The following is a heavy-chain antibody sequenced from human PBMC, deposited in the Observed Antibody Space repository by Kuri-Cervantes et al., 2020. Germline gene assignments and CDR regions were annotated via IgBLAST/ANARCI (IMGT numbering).Heavy chain of an antibody. D-gene: IGHD1-7*01. Sequence: LSLTCAASGFTFSSYAMHWVRQAPGKGLEWVAVISYDGSNKYYADSVKGRFTISRDNSKNTLYLQMNSLRAEDTAVYYCARVASNWNYVGYFDYWGQGTLVTVSS. J-gene: IGHJ4*02. CDR2: ISYDGSNK. CDR3: ARVASNWNYVGYFDY. CDR1: GFTFSSYA. V-gene: IGHV3-30*14.